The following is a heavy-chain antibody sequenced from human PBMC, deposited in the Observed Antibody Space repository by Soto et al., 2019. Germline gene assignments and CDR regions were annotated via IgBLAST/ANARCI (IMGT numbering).Heavy chain of an antibody. CDR2: ISWDGDK. V-gene: IGHV2-5*02. CDR1: GFSLSSSGVG. D-gene: IGHD3-16*01. Sequence: QITLKECGPTLVKPTQTLTLTCTFSGFSLSSSGVGVAWIRQPPGKALAWLALISWDGDKYYSPSLKNRLSISKDTSENHVVLTLTNVDPVDTGTYSCAHRPSDYIWGSYPTWGQGTLVTASS. J-gene: IGHJ5*02. CDR3: AHRPSDYIWGSYPT.